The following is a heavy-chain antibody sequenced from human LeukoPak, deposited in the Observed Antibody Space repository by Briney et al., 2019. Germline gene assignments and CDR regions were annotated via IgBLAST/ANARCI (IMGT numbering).Heavy chain of an antibody. CDR2: IYYSGST. CDR3: ARAAGYSSSWYGY. CDR1: GGSISSSSYY. J-gene: IGHJ4*02. D-gene: IGHD6-13*01. Sequence: SETLSLTCTVSGGSISSSSYYWGWIRQPPGKGLEWIGSIYYSGSTYYNPSLKSRVTISVDTSKNQFSLKLSSVTAADTAVYYCARAAGYSSSWYGYWGQGTLVTVSS. V-gene: IGHV4-39*07.